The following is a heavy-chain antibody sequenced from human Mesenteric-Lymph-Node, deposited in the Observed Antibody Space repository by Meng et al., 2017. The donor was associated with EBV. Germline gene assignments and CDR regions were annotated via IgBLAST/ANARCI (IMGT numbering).Heavy chain of an antibody. CDR3: ASPLRSRYFDPRRTLVY. CDR1: GGSISSGNW. Sequence: HLEGPAPGLAHPSGALSPTCAVSGGSISSGNWWSWVRQPPGKGLEWIGEIYHSGNTNYNPSLKSRVTISVDKSKNQFSLNLNSVTAADTAVYYCASPLRSRYFDPRRTLVYWGQGTLVTVSS. V-gene: IGHV4-4*02. CDR2: IYHSGNT. J-gene: IGHJ4*02. D-gene: IGHD3-9*01.